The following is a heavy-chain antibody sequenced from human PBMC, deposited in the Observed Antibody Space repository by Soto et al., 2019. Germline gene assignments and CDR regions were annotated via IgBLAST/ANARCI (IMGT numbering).Heavy chain of an antibody. V-gene: IGHV3-23*01. J-gene: IGHJ4*02. CDR2: ISGSGGRT. Sequence: EVQLLESGGGLIQPGGSLRLSCEASGFTFSNYGMTWVRLAPGKGLEWVSTISGSGGRTFYADPVKGRFTISRDNSKNTLYLQMNSLRAEDTAVYYCAKEMIASTLADFFDYWGQGTQVTVSS. D-gene: IGHD2-21*01. CDR1: GFTFSNYG. CDR3: AKEMIASTLADFFDY.